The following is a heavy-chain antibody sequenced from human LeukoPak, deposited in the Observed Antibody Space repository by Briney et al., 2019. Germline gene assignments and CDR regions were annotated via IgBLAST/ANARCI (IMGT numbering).Heavy chain of an antibody. CDR3: ASQTYYYYGMDV. J-gene: IGHJ6*02. CDR2: IYYSGST. CDR1: GGSISSSSYY. V-gene: IGHV4-39*01. Sequence: PSETLSLTCTVSGGSISSSSYYWGWIRQPPGKGLEWIGSIYYSGSTYYNPSLKSRVIISVDTSKNQFSLKLSSVTAADTAVYYCASQTYYYYGMDVWGQGTTVTVSS.